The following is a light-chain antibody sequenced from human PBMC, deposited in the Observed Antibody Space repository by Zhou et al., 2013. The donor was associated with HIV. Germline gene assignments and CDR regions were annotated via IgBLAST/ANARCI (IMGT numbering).Light chain of an antibody. CDR3: QQRASWPPV. V-gene: IGKV3D-20*02. CDR1: QSLSSSH. J-gene: IGKJ5*01. CDR2: DAS. Sequence: EIVLTQSPATLSLSPGERATLSCGASQSLSSSHLAWYQQRPGQAPRLLIYDASSRATGIPDRFSGSGSGADFTLSISRLEPEDFAVYYCQQRASWPPVFGQGTRLEI.